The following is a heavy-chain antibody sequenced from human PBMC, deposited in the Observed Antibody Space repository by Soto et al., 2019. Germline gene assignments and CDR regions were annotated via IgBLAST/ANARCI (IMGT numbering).Heavy chain of an antibody. D-gene: IGHD2-15*01. CDR3: ARGGRGGSRPTNS. CDR1: GGSFSGYY. V-gene: IGHV4-34*01. Sequence: SETLSLTCAVYGGSFSGYYWSWIRQPPGKGLEWMGEINQSGITNYNPSLKSRVTISEDTSKNQFSLKLTSVTAADTAIYYCARGGRGGSRPTNSWGQGTLVTVSS. J-gene: IGHJ4*02. CDR2: INQSGIT.